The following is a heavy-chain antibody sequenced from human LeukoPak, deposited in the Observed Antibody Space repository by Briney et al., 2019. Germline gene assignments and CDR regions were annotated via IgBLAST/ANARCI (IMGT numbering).Heavy chain of an antibody. J-gene: IGHJ4*02. CDR1: GFTFTTYS. Sequence: KTGGPLRLSCAASGFTFTTYSMTWVRQAPGKGLEWVSIISSGSSAIFSADALKGRFTISRDDAKNLLYLDMNSLRAEDTAVYYCARGHTAVTRHFDFWGQGTLVTVSS. CDR3: ARGHTAVTRHFDF. CDR2: ISSGSSAI. V-gene: IGHV3-21*01. D-gene: IGHD4-17*01.